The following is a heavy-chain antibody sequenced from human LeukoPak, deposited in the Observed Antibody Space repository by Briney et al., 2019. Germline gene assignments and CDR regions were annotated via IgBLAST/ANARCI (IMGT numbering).Heavy chain of an antibody. J-gene: IGHJ3*02. CDR2: IYYSGST. V-gene: IGHV4-59*01. D-gene: IGHD1-26*01. CDR3: ARAVSGATDAFDI. Sequence: SETLSLTCTVSGGSISSYYWSWIRQPPGKGLEWIGYIYYSGSTNYNPSLKSRVTISVDTSKNQFSLKLSSVTAADTAVYYCARAVSGATDAFDIWGQGTMVTVSS. CDR1: GGSISSYY.